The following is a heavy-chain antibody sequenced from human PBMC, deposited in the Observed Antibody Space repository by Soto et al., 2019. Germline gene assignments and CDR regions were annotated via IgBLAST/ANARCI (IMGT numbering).Heavy chain of an antibody. Sequence: EVQLVESGGGLVQPGRSLRLSCAASGFTFDDYAMHWVRQAPGKGLEWVSGISWNSGSIGYADSVKGRFTISRDNAKNSLYLQMKSLRAEDTAWYYCAKEIASDFWSGYSRNYYGMDVWGQGTTVTVSS. V-gene: IGHV3-9*01. CDR3: AKEIASDFWSGYSRNYYGMDV. CDR2: ISWNSGSI. CDR1: GFTFDDYA. D-gene: IGHD3-3*01. J-gene: IGHJ6*02.